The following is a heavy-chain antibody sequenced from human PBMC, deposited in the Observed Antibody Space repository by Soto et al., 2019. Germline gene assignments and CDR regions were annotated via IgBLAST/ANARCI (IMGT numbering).Heavy chain of an antibody. CDR1: GGSFSGYY. V-gene: IGHV4-34*01. Sequence: SETVSLSCAVYGGSFSGYYWSWIRQPPGKGLEWIGEINHSGSTNYNPSLKSRVTISVDTSKNQFSLKLSSVTAADTAVYYCARGLGKLRYFAWLPLPDYWGRGTLVSVSS. CDR3: ARGLGKLRYFAWLPLPDY. J-gene: IGHJ4*02. CDR2: INHSGST. D-gene: IGHD3-9*01.